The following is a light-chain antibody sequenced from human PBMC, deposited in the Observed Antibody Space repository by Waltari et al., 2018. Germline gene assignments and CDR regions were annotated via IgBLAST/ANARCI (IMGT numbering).Light chain of an antibody. Sequence: QSALTQPASVSGSPGQSITISCTGTSSNVGTYDLVSWYQHRPAKAPKLMIYEVTERPSGVSDRVSGSKSGTTASLTISGLQAEDEADYYCSSYAGRDTFLVFGGGTKLTVI. J-gene: IGLJ2*01. CDR2: EVT. CDR3: SSYAGRDTFLV. V-gene: IGLV2-23*02. CDR1: SSNVGTYDL.